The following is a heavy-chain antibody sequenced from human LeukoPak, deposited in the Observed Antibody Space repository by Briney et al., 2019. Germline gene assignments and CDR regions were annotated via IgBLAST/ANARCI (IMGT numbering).Heavy chain of an antibody. D-gene: IGHD5-12*01. CDR3: VKGAYDYIEMGYFDS. J-gene: IGHJ4*02. CDR2: VIGSSGST. V-gene: IGHV3-23*01. CDR1: GFTSTNYA. Sequence: PGGSLRLSCAASGFTSTNYAMNWVRQAPGKGLERVSIVIGSSGSTDYADSVKGRFTISRDNSKNMVFLQMNSLRPEDTAIYYCVKGAYDYIEMGYFDSWGQGTLVTVSS.